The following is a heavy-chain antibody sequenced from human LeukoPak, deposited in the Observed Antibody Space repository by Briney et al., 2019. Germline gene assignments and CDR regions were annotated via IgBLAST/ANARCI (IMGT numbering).Heavy chain of an antibody. CDR2: IWYDGSNK. V-gene: IGHV3-33*08. CDR3: ARDTVDYGMDV. D-gene: IGHD4-11*01. CDR1: GFTFSSYA. J-gene: IGHJ6*02. Sequence: GGSLRLSCAASGFTFSSYAMSWVRQAPGKGLEWVAVIWYDGSNKYYADSVKGRFTISRDNSKNTLYLQMNSLRAEDTAVYYCARDTVDYGMDVWGQGTTVTVSS.